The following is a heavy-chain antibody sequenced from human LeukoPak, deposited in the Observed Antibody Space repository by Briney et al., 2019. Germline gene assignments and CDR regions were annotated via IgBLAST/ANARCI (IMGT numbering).Heavy chain of an antibody. CDR2: INSAGSST. Sequence: GGSLRLSCAASGFTFRSYWMHWVRQAPGKGLVWVSRINSAGSSTTYADSVKGRFTISRDNAKNTLYLQMNSLRAEDTAVYYCARVGATTRNSFDYWGQGTLVTVSS. CDR3: ARVGATTRNSFDY. J-gene: IGHJ4*02. CDR1: GFTFRSYW. V-gene: IGHV3-74*01. D-gene: IGHD2-15*01.